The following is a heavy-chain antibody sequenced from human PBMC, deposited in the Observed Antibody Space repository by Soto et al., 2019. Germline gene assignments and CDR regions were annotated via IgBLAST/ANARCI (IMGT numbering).Heavy chain of an antibody. V-gene: IGHV1-46*01. CDR2: INPSGGST. J-gene: IGHJ4*02. Sequence: ASVKVSCKASGYTFTSYYMRWVRQAPGQGLEWMGIINPSGGSTSYAQKFQGRVTMTRDTSTSTVYMELSSLRSEDTAVYYCAREEPPIAAAALWGQGTLVTVSS. CDR1: GYTFTSYY. CDR3: AREEPPIAAAAL. D-gene: IGHD6-13*01.